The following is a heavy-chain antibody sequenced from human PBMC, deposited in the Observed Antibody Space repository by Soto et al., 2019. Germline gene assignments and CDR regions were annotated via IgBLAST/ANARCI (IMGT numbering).Heavy chain of an antibody. CDR2: ISSSSSYT. J-gene: IGHJ4*02. V-gene: IGHV3-11*05. CDR3: ARDHHRYSGYDYVDY. Sequence: QVQLVESGGGLVKPGGSLRLSCAASGFTFSDYYMSWIRQAPGKGLEWVSYISSSSSYTKYADAVKGRFTISRDNAKNSLYLQMNSLRAKDTAVYYCARDHHRYSGYDYVDYWGQGTLVTVSS. CDR1: GFTFSDYY. D-gene: IGHD5-12*01.